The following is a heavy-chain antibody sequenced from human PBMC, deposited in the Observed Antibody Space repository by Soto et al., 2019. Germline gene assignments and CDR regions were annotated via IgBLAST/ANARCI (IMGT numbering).Heavy chain of an antibody. J-gene: IGHJ6*02. CDR1: GGSISSYY. D-gene: IGHD3-10*01. V-gene: IGHV4-59*01. CDR3: ARTLLWFGELSDYYYYYGMDV. CDR2: IYYSGST. Sequence: SETLSLTCTVSGGSISSYYWSWIRQPPGKGLEWIGYIYYSGSTNYNPSLKSRVTISVDTSKNQFSLKLSSVTAADTAVYYCARTLLWFGELSDYYYYYGMDVWGQGTTVTVSS.